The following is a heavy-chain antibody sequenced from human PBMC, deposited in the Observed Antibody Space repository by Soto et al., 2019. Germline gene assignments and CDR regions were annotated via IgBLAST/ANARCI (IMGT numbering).Heavy chain of an antibody. CDR3: ARELARAGMDV. CDR2: INPSGGST. J-gene: IGHJ6*02. V-gene: IGHV1-46*01. CDR1: GYTFTSYY. Sequence: GASVKVSCKASGYTFTSYYMHWVRQAPGQGLEWMGIINPSGGSTSYAQKFQGRVTMTRNTSISTAYMELSSLRSEDTAVYYCARELARAGMDVWGQGTTVTVSS. D-gene: IGHD1-1*01.